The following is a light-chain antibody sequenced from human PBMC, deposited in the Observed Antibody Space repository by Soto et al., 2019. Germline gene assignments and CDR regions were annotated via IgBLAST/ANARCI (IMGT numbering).Light chain of an antibody. CDR1: QNIYCN. V-gene: IGKV3-15*01. CDR2: RAS. Sequence: ILMTQSPATVSVSPWESATLSCRASQNIYCNVAWYQHRPGQAPRLLIYRASTRAPGVPARFSGSGSGTEFTLTISSLQPEDFTVYSCLQYHNLWAFGQGTKVDIK. CDR3: LQYHNLWA. J-gene: IGKJ1*01.